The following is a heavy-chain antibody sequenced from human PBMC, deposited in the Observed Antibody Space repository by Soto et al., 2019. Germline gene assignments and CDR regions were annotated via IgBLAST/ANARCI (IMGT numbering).Heavy chain of an antibody. D-gene: IGHD4-4*01. CDR2: ISWDGGST. CDR3: AKDMGIVTTDYYYYYGMDV. J-gene: IGHJ6*02. V-gene: IGHV3-43*01. CDR1: GFTFDDYT. Sequence: GGSLRLSCAASGFTFDDYTMHWVRQAPGKGLEWVSLISWDGGSTYYADSVKGRFTISRDNSKNSLYLQMNSLRTEDTALYYCAKDMGIVTTDYYYYYGMDVWGQGTTVTV.